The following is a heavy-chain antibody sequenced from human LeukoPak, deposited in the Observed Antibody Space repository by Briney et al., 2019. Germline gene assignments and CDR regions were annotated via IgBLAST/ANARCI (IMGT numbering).Heavy chain of an antibody. J-gene: IGHJ3*02. V-gene: IGHV1-46*01. D-gene: IGHD3-9*01. CDR3: ARVLRYFDWSTGYDAFDI. Sequence: ASVKVSCKASGYTFTSYYMHWVRQAPGQGLEWMGIINPSGGSTSYAQKFQGRVTMTRDMSTSTVYMELSSLRSEDTAVYYCARVLRYFDWSTGYDAFDIWGQGTMVTVSS. CDR1: GYTFTSYY. CDR2: INPSGGST.